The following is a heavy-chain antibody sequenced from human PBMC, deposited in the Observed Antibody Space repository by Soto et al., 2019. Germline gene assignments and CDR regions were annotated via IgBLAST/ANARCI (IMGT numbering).Heavy chain of an antibody. CDR1: GDSVSSNSAA. D-gene: IGHD3-3*01. Sequence: SQTLSLTCAISGDSVSSNSAAWNWIRQSPSIGLEWLGRTYYRSKWYNDYAASVKSRITINPDTSKNQFSLQLNSVTPEDTAVYYCARGYYAYYGVDVWGQGTTVTVSS. CDR2: TYYRSKWYN. CDR3: ARGYYAYYGVDV. J-gene: IGHJ6*02. V-gene: IGHV6-1*01.